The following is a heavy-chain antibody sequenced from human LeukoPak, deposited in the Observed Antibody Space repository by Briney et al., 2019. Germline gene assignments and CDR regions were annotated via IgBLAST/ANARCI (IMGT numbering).Heavy chain of an antibody. CDR1: GYTFTGYY. J-gene: IGHJ4*02. D-gene: IGHD3-9*01. Sequence: ASVKVSCTASGYTFTGYYMHWVRQAPGQGLEWMGIINPSGGSTSYAQKFQGRVTMTRDTSTSTVYMELSSLRSEDTAVYYCARSLYDILTGYEMGYWGQGTLVTVSS. V-gene: IGHV1-46*01. CDR2: INPSGGST. CDR3: ARSLYDILTGYEMGY.